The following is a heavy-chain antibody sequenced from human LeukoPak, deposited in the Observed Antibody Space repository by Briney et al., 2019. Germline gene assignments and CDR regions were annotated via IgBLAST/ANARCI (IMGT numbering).Heavy chain of an antibody. D-gene: IGHD3-22*01. CDR3: ARIDLGSYYYDSSGYGY. V-gene: IGHV3-21*01. Sequence: PGGSLRLSCAASGFTFSSYSMNWVRQAPGKGLEWVSSISSSSSYIYYADSVKGRFTISRDNAKNSLYLQMNSLRAEDTAVYYCARIDLGSYYYDSSGYGYWGQGTLDTVSS. CDR1: GFTFSSYS. J-gene: IGHJ4*02. CDR2: ISSSSSYI.